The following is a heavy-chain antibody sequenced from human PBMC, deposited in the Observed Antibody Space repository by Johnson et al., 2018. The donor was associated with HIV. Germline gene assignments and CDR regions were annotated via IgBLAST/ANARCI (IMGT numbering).Heavy chain of an antibody. CDR2: IRSKTYDGSN. J-gene: IGHJ3*02. V-gene: IGHV3-49*04. D-gene: IGHD3-10*01. CDR1: GFPIGDYA. CDR3: ATTYALWFGELYVLGDAFDI. Sequence: VQLVESGGGLVQPGRSLRLPCTASGFPIGDYAISWVRQAPGKGLEWVGFIRSKTYDGSNKYYADSVKGRFTISRVNSKNTLHLQMNSLKTEDTAVYYCATTYALWFGELYVLGDAFDIWGQGTRVTVSS.